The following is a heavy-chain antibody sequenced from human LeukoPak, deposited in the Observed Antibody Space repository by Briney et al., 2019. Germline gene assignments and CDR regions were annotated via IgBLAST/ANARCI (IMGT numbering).Heavy chain of an antibody. CDR3: ARRSLTRLLWFGELSKPFDY. Sequence: HPGRSLRLSCAASGFTFSSYAMHWVRQAPGKGLEWMAVISYDGSNKYYADSVKGRFTISRDNSKNTLYLQMNSLRAEDTAVYYCARRSLTRLLWFGELSKPFDYWGQGTLVTVSS. V-gene: IGHV3-30-3*01. CDR2: ISYDGSNK. D-gene: IGHD3-10*01. CDR1: GFTFSSYA. J-gene: IGHJ4*02.